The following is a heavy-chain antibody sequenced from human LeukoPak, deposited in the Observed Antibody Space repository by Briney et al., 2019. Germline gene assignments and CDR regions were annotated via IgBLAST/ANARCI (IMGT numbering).Heavy chain of an antibody. Sequence: GGSLRLSCAASGFTFSSHGMHWVRQAPGKGLEWVAVVWGDGSSQNYADSVKGRFTISRDNSKSTLYLQINSLRAEDTAVYYCAKPPSDNLLTGSLYYFDYWGQGTLVTVSS. J-gene: IGHJ4*02. D-gene: IGHD3-9*01. V-gene: IGHV3-33*06. CDR1: GFTFSSHG. CDR3: AKPPSDNLLTGSLYYFDY. CDR2: VWGDGSSQ.